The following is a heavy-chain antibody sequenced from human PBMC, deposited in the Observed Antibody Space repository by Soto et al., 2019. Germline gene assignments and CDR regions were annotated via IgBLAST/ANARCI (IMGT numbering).Heavy chain of an antibody. D-gene: IGHD4-17*01. CDR1: GGSVSSGSYY. J-gene: IGHJ5*02. Sequence: QVQLQESGPGLVKPSETLSLTCTVSGGSVSSGSYYWSWIRQPPGKGLEWIGYIYYSGSTNYNPSLTSRVTISVDTSKNQFSLKLSSVTAADTAVYYCARTVSRRWFDPWGQGTLVTVSS. V-gene: IGHV4-61*01. CDR2: IYYSGST. CDR3: ARTVSRRWFDP.